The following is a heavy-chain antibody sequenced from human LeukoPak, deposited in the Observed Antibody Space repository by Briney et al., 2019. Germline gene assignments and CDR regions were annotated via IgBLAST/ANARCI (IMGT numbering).Heavy chain of an antibody. Sequence: SETLSLTCTVSGGSISSYYWSWIRQPPGKGLEWIGYISYSGNTNYNSSLKSRVTISVDVSKNQFSLRLSSVTAADTAVYHCARLILSGSYLYYLDYWGQGTLVTVSS. V-gene: IGHV4-59*08. CDR1: GGSISSYY. CDR3: ARLILSGSYLYYLDY. CDR2: ISYSGNT. D-gene: IGHD1-26*01. J-gene: IGHJ4*02.